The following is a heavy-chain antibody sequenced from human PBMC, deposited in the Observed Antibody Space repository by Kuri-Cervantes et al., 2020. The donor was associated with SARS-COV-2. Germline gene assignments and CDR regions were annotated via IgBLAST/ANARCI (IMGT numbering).Heavy chain of an antibody. CDR1: GFTFSGYS. J-gene: IGHJ2*01. CDR2: TTGDGTNK. Sequence: GGSLRLSCAASGFTFSGYSMNWIRQAPGKGLEWVAVTTGDGTNKYYADSVKGRFTISRDNSKNTLYLQMNSLRTEDTAVYYCARGFELLRDFDLWGRGTLVTVSS. V-gene: IGHV3-30-3*01. D-gene: IGHD1-7*01. CDR3: ARGFELLRDFDL.